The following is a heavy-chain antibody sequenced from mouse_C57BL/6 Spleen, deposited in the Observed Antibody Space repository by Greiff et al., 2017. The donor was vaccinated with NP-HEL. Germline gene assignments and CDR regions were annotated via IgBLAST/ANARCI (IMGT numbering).Heavy chain of an antibody. J-gene: IGHJ4*01. CDR2: IWSGGST. D-gene: IGHD1-1*01. V-gene: IGHV2-2*01. CDR1: GFSLTSYG. Sequence: QVQLQQSGPGLVQPSQSLSITCTVSGFSLTSYGVHWVRQSPGKGLEWLGVIWSGGSTDYNAAFISRLSISKDNSKSQVFFKMNSLQADDTAIYYCARIAYYGSKAMDYWGQGTSVTVSS. CDR3: ARIAYYGSKAMDY.